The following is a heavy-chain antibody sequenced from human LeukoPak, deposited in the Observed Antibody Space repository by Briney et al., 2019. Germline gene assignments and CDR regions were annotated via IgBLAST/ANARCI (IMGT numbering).Heavy chain of an antibody. J-gene: IGHJ4*02. CDR3: AKDDRWLQFCC. D-gene: IGHD5-24*01. V-gene: IGHV3-23*01. Sequence: QPGGTLRLSCAASGFTFSRYGMSWVRQAPGKGLEWVSAISGSGGSTYYADSVKGRFTISRDNSKNTLYLQINSLRAEDTAVYYCAKDDRWLQFCCWGQGTLVTVSA. CDR2: ISGSGGST. CDR1: GFTFSRYG.